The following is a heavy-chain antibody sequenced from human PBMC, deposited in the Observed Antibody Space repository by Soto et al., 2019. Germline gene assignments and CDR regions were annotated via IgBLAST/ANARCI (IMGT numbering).Heavy chain of an antibody. CDR1: GFSLSTSGMC. Sequence: GSGPTLVNPTQTLTLTCTFSGFSLSTSGMCVSWIRQPPGKALEWLALIDWDDDKYYSTSLKTRLTISKDTSKNQVVLAMTNMDPVDTATYYCARTSSTVKTRYYYYYGMDVWGQGTTVTVSS. CDR3: ARTSSTVKTRYYYYYGMDV. D-gene: IGHD4-4*01. V-gene: IGHV2-70*01. CDR2: IDWDDDK. J-gene: IGHJ6*02.